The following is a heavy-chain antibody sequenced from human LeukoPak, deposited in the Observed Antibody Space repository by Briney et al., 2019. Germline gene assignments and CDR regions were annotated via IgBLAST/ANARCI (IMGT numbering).Heavy chain of an antibody. Sequence: GRSLRLSCAASGFTFDDNAMHWVRQAPGKGLEWVSGISWNSGSIGYADSVKGRFTISRDNAKNSLYLQMNSLRAEDTALYYCAKDGDCSSTSCRKVPYYYGMDVWGQGTTVTVSS. CDR1: GFTFDDNA. V-gene: IGHV3-9*01. J-gene: IGHJ6*02. CDR2: ISWNSGSI. D-gene: IGHD2-2*01. CDR3: AKDGDCSSTSCRKVPYYYGMDV.